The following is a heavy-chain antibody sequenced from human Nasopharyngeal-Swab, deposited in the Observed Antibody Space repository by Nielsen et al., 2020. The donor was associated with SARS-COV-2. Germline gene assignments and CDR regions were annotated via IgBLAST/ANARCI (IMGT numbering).Heavy chain of an antibody. Sequence: ASVKVSCKASGSTFTGYYMHWVRHAPGQGLEWMGPINPNSGGTNYAQKFQGRVTMTRDTSISKAYMELSRLRSDDTAVYYCAREEYSSSGDGGCHYWGQGTLVTVSS. V-gene: IGHV1-2*06. CDR2: INPNSGGT. CDR3: AREEYSSSGDGGCHY. D-gene: IGHD6-6*01. J-gene: IGHJ4*02. CDR1: GSTFTGYY.